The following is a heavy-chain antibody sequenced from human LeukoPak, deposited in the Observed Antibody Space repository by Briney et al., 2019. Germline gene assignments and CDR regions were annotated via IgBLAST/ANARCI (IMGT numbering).Heavy chain of an antibody. J-gene: IGHJ4*02. CDR1: GYTFTGYY. D-gene: IGHD2-15*01. Sequence: GASVKVSCKASGYTFTGYYMHWVRQAPGQGLEWMGWIIPILGIANYAQKFQGRVTITADKSTSTAYMELSSLRSEDTAVYYCARGPNCSGGSCYLYYFDYWGQGTLVTVSS. CDR2: IIPILGIA. V-gene: IGHV1-69*10. CDR3: ARGPNCSGGSCYLYYFDY.